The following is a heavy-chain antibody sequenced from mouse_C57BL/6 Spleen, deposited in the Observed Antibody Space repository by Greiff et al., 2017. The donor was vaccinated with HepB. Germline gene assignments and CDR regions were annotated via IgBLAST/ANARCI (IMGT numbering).Heavy chain of an antibody. CDR3: ARTYYSNPWFAY. Sequence: EVQVVESGPGLVKPSQSLSLTCSVTGYSITSGYYWNWIRQFPGNKLEWMGYISYDGSNNYNPSLKNRISITRDTSKNQFFLKLNSVTTEDTATYYCARTYYSNPWFAYWGQGTLVTVSA. J-gene: IGHJ3*01. CDR2: ISYDGSN. V-gene: IGHV3-6*01. CDR1: GYSITSGYY. D-gene: IGHD2-5*01.